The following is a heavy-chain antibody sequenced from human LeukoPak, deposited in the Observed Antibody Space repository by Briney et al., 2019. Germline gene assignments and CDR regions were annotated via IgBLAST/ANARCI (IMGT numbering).Heavy chain of an antibody. CDR1: GFTFSGYS. CDR2: ISRSSSYI. D-gene: IGHD1-1*01. V-gene: IGHV3-21*01. CDR3: ARVPPGTTFFIGPSDY. Sequence: GGSLRLSCAASGFTFSGYSMNWVRQAPGKGLEWVSSISRSSSYIYYADSVKGRFTISRDNARKSLYLQLNSLRAEDTAVYFCARVPPGTTFFIGPSDYWGHGTLVTVSS. J-gene: IGHJ4*01.